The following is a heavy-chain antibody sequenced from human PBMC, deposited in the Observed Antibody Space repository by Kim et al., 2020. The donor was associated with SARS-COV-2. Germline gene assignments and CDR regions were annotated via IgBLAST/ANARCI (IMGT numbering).Heavy chain of an antibody. V-gene: IGHV7-4-1*02. CDR2: INTDTGNT. Sequence: ASVKVSCKASGYTFTNNAISWVRQAPGQGLEWMGWINTDTGNTTYAQAFQRRFVISIDTSATTAYLQISSLEAEDTALYYCARAIWGTYRWTVYGGQGTL. CDR3: ARAIWGTYRWTVY. CDR1: GYTFTNNA. J-gene: IGHJ4*02. D-gene: IGHD3-16*02.